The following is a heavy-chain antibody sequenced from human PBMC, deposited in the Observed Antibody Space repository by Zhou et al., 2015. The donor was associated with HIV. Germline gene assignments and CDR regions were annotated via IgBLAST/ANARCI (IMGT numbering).Heavy chain of an antibody. CDR2: INPSGGST. V-gene: IGHV1-46*01. D-gene: IGHD6-19*01. CDR3: ARLSIGSGWSADAFDI. J-gene: IGHJ3*02. Sequence: QVQLVQSGAEVKKPGASVKVSCKASGYTFTSYYMHWVRQAPGQGLEWMGIINPSGGSTSYAQKFQGRVTMTRDTSTSTVYMELSSLRSEDTAVYYCARLSIGSGWSADAFDIWGQGTMVTVSS. CDR1: GYTFTSYY.